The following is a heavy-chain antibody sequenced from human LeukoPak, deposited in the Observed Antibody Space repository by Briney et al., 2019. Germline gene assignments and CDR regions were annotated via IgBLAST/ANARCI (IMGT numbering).Heavy chain of an antibody. CDR3: AKGADSGSYWYFDL. Sequence: GGSLRLSCAASGFTFSNYAMNWVRQAPGKGLEWVSTISGGGGTTYYADSVKGRFTISRDNAKNSLYLQMNSLRAEDTAVYYCAKGADSGSYWYFDLWGRGTLVTVSS. V-gene: IGHV3-23*01. CDR1: GFTFSNYA. J-gene: IGHJ2*01. D-gene: IGHD1-26*01. CDR2: ISGGGGTT.